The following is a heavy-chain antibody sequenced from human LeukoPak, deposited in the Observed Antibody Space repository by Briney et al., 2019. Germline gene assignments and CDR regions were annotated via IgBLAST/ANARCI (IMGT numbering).Heavy chain of an antibody. J-gene: IGHJ6*03. D-gene: IGHD1-1*01. CDR1: GFTFSSYA. CDR2: ISSSGSTI. CDR3: ARGVPYYYYMDV. V-gene: IGHV3-48*04. Sequence: GVSLRLSCAASGFTFSSYAMHWIRQAPGKGLDWVSYISSSGSTIYYADSVKGRFTISRDNVKNSLYLQMNSLRAEDTAVYYCARGVPYYYYMDVWGKGTTVTISS.